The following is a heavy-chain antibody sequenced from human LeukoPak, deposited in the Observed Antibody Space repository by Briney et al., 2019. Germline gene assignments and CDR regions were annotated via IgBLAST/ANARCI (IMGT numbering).Heavy chain of an antibody. CDR2: INPNSGGT. D-gene: IGHD2-15*01. V-gene: IGHV1-2*02. CDR3: SRDTRAADAEYFQH. J-gene: IGHJ1*01. CDR1: GYTFTGYY. Sequence: GASVKVSCKASGYTFTGYYMHWVRQAPGQGLEWMGWINPNSGGTNYAQKFQGRVTMTRDTSISTAYMELSSLRSEDTAVYYCSRDTRAADAEYFQHWGQGTLVIVSS.